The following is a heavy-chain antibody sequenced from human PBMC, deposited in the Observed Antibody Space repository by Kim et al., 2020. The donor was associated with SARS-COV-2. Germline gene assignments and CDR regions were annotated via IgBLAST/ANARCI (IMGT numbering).Heavy chain of an antibody. Sequence: NDYAVSVKSRITINPDTSKNQFSLQLNSVTPEDTAVYYCARDTAAAGSDYWGQGTLVTVSS. D-gene: IGHD6-13*01. CDR2: N. CDR3: ARDTAAAGSDY. V-gene: IGHV6-1*01. J-gene: IGHJ4*02.